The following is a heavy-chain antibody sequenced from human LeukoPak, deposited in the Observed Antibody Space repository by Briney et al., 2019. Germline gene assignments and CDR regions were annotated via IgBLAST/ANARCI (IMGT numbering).Heavy chain of an antibody. Sequence: GGSLRLSCAASGFTFSSYAMSWVRQAPGKGLEWVSGICGCGGSTYYADSVKGRFTISRDNSKNTLYLQMNSLRAEDTAVYYCAKDYYGSGSYPYYFDYWGQGTLVTVSS. CDR3: AKDYYGSGSYPYYFDY. CDR2: ICGCGGST. D-gene: IGHD3-10*01. CDR1: GFTFSSYA. J-gene: IGHJ4*02. V-gene: IGHV3-23*01.